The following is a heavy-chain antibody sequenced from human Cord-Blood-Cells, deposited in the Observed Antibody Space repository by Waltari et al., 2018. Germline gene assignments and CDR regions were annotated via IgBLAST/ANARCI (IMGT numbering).Heavy chain of an antibody. Sequence: QVQLVQSGAAVKKPGASAKVSCKASGYTFTSYALHWVRQAPGQRLEWMGWINAGNGNTKYSRKFQGRVTITRDTSASTAYMELSSLRSEDTAVYYCARDVGARAVDPWGQGTLVTVSS. J-gene: IGHJ5*02. CDR2: INAGNGNT. D-gene: IGHD1-26*01. CDR1: GYTFTSYA. CDR3: ARDVGARAVDP. V-gene: IGHV1-3*01.